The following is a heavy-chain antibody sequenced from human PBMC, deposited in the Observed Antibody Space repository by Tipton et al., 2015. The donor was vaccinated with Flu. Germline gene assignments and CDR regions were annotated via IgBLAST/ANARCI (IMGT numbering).Heavy chain of an antibody. CDR3: ARNFGNYYDPPAPGY. D-gene: IGHD3-22*01. V-gene: IGHV1-8*01. CDR2: MNPNSGNT. Sequence: VQLVQSGAEVKKPGASVKASCKASGYTFTSYDINWVRQATGQGLEWMGWMNPNSGNTGYAQRFQGRVTMTRNTSISTAYMELSSLRSEDTAVYYCARNFGNYYDPPAPGYWGQGTLVTVSS. CDR1: GYTFTSYD. J-gene: IGHJ4*02.